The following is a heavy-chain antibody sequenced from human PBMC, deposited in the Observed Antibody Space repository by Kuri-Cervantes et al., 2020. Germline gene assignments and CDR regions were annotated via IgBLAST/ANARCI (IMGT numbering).Heavy chain of an antibody. CDR1: GFTFSSYA. J-gene: IGHJ4*02. V-gene: IGHV3-30-3*01. Sequence: GGSLRLSCAASGFTFSSYAMHWVRQAPGKGLEWVAVISYDGSNKYYADSVKGRFTISRDNSKNTLYLQMNSLRAEDTAVYYCAKAPSLGYCSSTSSQYRGCGWLAIDYWGQGTLVTVSS. CDR2: ISYDGSNK. CDR3: AKAPSLGYCSSTSSQYRGCGWLAIDY. D-gene: IGHD2-2*01.